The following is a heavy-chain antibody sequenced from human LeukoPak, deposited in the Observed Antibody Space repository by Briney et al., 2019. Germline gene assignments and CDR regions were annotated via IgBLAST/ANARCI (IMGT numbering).Heavy chain of an antibody. CDR3: AKGGSYYDY. D-gene: IGHD3-16*01. J-gene: IGHJ4*02. V-gene: IGHV3-30*18. Sequence: GRSLRLSCAASGFTFSSYGMHWVRQAPGKGLEWVAVISYDGSNKYYADSLKGRFTISRDNSKNTLYLQMNSLRAEDTAVYYCAKGGSYYDYWGQGTLVTVSS. CDR1: GFTFSSYG. CDR2: ISYDGSNK.